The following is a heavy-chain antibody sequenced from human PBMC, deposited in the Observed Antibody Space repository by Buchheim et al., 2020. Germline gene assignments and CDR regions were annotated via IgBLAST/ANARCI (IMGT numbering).Heavy chain of an antibody. Sequence: QVQLQESGPGLVKPSGTLSLTCAVSGGSISSSNWWSWVRQPPGKGLEWIGEIYHSGSTNYNPSLKIRVTISVDKSKNQSSPKLSSVTAADTAVYYCARDGVAVAGSLGASSYGMDVWGQGTT. J-gene: IGHJ6*02. D-gene: IGHD6-19*01. CDR1: GGSISSSNW. CDR3: ARDGVAVAGSLGASSYGMDV. V-gene: IGHV4-4*02. CDR2: IYHSGST.